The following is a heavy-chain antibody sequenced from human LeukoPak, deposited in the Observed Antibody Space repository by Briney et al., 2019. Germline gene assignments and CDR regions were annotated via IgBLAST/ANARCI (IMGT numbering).Heavy chain of an antibody. V-gene: IGHV1-8*01. CDR3: ARGGYSYNYYYYGMDV. J-gene: IGHJ6*02. CDR1: GYTFTSYD. D-gene: IGHD5-18*01. CDR2: MNPNSGNT. Sequence: ASVKVSCKASGYTFTSYDINWVRQATGQGLEWMGWMNPNSGNTGYAQKFQGRVTMTRNTSISTAYMELSSLRSEDTAVYYCARGGYSYNYYYYGMDVWGQGITVTVSS.